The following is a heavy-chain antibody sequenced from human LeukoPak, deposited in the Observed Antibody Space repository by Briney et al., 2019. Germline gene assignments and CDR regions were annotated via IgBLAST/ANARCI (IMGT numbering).Heavy chain of an antibody. D-gene: IGHD2-2*01. Sequence: PGGSLRLSCAASGFTFDDYAMHWVRQAPGKGLEWVSGISWNSGSIGYADSVKGRFTISRDNAKNSLYLQMNSLRAEDTAVYYCARGLPIVVVPATNMDVWGKGTTVTVSS. V-gene: IGHV3-9*01. CDR2: ISWNSGSI. J-gene: IGHJ6*03. CDR3: ARGLPIVVVPATNMDV. CDR1: GFTFDDYA.